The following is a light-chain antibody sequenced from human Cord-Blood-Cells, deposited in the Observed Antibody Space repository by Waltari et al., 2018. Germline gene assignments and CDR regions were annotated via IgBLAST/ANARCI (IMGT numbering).Light chain of an antibody. CDR1: QSVSSSY. J-gene: IGKJ1*01. CDR3: QQYGSSPRT. V-gene: IGKV3-20*01. Sequence: TVLTQSPGTLSLSPGERATLSCRASQSVSSSYLAWYQQKPGQAPRLLIYGASSRATGIPDRFRGSGSGTDFTLTISRLEPEDFAVYYCQQYGSSPRTFGQGTKVEIK. CDR2: GAS.